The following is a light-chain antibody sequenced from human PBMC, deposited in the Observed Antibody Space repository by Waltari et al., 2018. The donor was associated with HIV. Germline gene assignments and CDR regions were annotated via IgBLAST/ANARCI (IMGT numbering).Light chain of an antibody. J-gene: IGLJ2*01. CDR2: RNN. V-gene: IGLV1-47*01. Sequence: QSVLTQPPSASGTPGQRVTNTCSGSRSNIGSNFVYRYQQLPGMAPKLLIYRNNQRPSGVPDRFSGSKSGTSASLAISGLRSEDGADYYCAVWDDSLTGHVVFGGGTKLTVL. CDR1: RSNIGSNF. CDR3: AVWDDSLTGHVV.